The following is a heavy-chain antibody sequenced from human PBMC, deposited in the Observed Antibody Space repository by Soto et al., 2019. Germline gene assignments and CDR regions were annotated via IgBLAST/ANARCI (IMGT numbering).Heavy chain of an antibody. Sequence: VQLVQSGNVVQKPGSSVTVSCKTSGYTFSSYGIIWVRQAPGQGLEWMGWISGYNGNADYAQRFRGRVNMTTDTSTTTVFMELRDLRSDDTALYFCAREGWLGELLYWGQGSLVTVS. CDR3: AREGWLGELLY. CDR2: ISGYNGNA. V-gene: IGHV1-18*01. J-gene: IGHJ4*02. D-gene: IGHD3-10*01. CDR1: GYTFSSYG.